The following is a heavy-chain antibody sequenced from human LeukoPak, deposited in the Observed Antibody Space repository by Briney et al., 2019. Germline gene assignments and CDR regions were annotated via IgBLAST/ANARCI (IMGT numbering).Heavy chain of an antibody. V-gene: IGHV1-69*13. Sequence: SVKVSCKTSGGTFGSFAIAWLRQAPGQGVEWMGGIIPIFATTNYAQEFQGRVSITPEELPSTVYMCLTSLRSPDTGVYYCARGPPLTYDHTPEGYYHYHMHVWGKGTTIIISS. CDR1: GGTFGSFA. J-gene: IGHJ6*03. D-gene: IGHD1-14*01. CDR2: IIPIFATT. CDR3: ARGPPLTYDHTPEGYYHYHMHV.